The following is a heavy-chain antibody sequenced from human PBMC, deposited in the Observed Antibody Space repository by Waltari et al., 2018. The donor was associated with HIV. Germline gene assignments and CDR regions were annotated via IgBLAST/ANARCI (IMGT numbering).Heavy chain of an antibody. Sequence: QVQLQQWGAGLLKPSETLSLTCAVSGGSFSGYYWTWIRQPPGKGRQWIAEIYHSGAANYNPSLKSRVTISVDTSKNQFSLKLRSVTAADTAVYYCARLRWDASFYYGLDVWGQGTTVTVSS. CDR3: ARLRWDASFYYGLDV. D-gene: IGHD4-17*01. V-gene: IGHV4-34*02. CDR2: IYHSGAA. CDR1: GGSFSGYY. J-gene: IGHJ6*02.